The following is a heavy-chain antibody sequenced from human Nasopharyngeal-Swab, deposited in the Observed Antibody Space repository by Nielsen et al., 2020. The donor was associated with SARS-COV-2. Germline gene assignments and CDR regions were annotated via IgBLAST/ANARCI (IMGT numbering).Heavy chain of an antibody. CDR3: ARGAVVVPAAIYYYYYGMDV. D-gene: IGHD2-2*01. Sequence: VRQAPGKGLEWVSSISSSSSYIYYADSVKGRFTISRDNAKNSLYPQMNSLRAEDTAVYYCARGAVVVPAAIYYYYYGMDVWGQGTTVTVSS. J-gene: IGHJ6*02. V-gene: IGHV3-21*01. CDR2: ISSSSSYI.